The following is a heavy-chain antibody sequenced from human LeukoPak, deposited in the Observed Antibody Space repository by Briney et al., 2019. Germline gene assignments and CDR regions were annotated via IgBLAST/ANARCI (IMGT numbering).Heavy chain of an antibody. D-gene: IGHD3-22*01. V-gene: IGHV3-23*01. CDR1: GFTFSSYA. CDR3: AKGRYYDSSGYPNYFDY. J-gene: IGHJ4*02. Sequence: PGGSLRLSCAASGFTFSSYAMSWVRQAPGKGLEWVSTISGSGGSTYYADSVKGRLTISRDNSKNTLYLQMNSLRAEDTAVYYCAKGRYYDSSGYPNYFDYWGQGTLVTVSS. CDR2: ISGSGGST.